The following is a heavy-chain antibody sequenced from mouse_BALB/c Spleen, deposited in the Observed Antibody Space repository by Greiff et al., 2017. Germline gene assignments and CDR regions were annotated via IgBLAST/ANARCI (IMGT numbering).Heavy chain of an antibody. CDR2: ISSGGSYT. J-gene: IGHJ3*01. CDR1: GFTFSSYA. CDR3: ASPYYGTPFAY. V-gene: IGHV5-9-3*01. Sequence: EVKLQESGGGLVKPGGSLKLSCAASGFTFSSYAMSWVRQTPEKRLEWVATISSGGSYTYYPDSVKGRFTISRDNAKNTLYLQMSSLRSEDTAMYYCASPYYGTPFAYWGQGTLVTVSA. D-gene: IGHD1-1*01.